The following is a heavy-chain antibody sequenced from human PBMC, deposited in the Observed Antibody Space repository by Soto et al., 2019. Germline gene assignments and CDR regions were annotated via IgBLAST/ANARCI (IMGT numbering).Heavy chain of an antibody. J-gene: IGHJ4*02. CDR2: INAGNGNT. CDR1: GYTFTSYA. CDR3: ARAELGPTPIDY. Sequence: ASVKVSCKASGYTFTSYAMHWVRQAPGQRLEWMGWINAGNGNTKYSQKFQGRVTITRDTSASTAYMELSSLRSEDTAVYYCARAELGPTPIDYWGKGTLVTVPS. V-gene: IGHV1-3*01. D-gene: IGHD3-16*01.